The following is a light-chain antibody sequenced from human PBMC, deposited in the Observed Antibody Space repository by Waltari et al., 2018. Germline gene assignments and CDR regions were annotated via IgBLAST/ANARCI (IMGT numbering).Light chain of an antibody. J-gene: IGLJ2*01. CDR1: SSHIGINY. CDR2: DNN. V-gene: IGLV1-51*01. Sequence: QSVLTPPPSVSAAPGQKVTISCSGSSSHIGINYVSWYQQFPGTAPKLLIFDNNKRPSGIPDRFSGSKSGTSATLGISGLQTGDEADYYCGAWDSSLNTVLFGGGTKLTVL. CDR3: GAWDSSLNTVL.